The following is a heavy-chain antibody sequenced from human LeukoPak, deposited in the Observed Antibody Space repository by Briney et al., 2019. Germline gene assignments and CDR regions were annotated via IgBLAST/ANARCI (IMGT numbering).Heavy chain of an antibody. J-gene: IGHJ6*02. CDR3: ARDRSPTYYYYGMDV. CDR1: GGSISSYY. Sequence: PSETLSLTCTVSGGSISSYYWSWIRQPPGKGLEWIGYIYYSGSTNYNPSLKSRVTISVDTSKNQFSLKLSSVTAADTAVYYCARDRSPTYYYYGMDVWGQGTTVTVSS. V-gene: IGHV4-59*01. CDR2: IYYSGST.